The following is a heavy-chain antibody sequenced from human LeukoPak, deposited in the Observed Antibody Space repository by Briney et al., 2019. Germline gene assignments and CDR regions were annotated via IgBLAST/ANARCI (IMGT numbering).Heavy chain of an antibody. J-gene: IGHJ4*02. Sequence: GGSLRLSCAASGFAFSSYWMSWVRQAPGKGLEWVANIKQDGSEKYYVDSVKGRFTISRDNAKNSLYLQMNSLRAEDTAVYYCARPLRLGAAIGGGYFDYWGQGTLVTVSS. CDR1: GFAFSSYW. CDR2: IKQDGSEK. CDR3: ARPLRLGAAIGGGYFDY. D-gene: IGHD2-2*01. V-gene: IGHV3-7*03.